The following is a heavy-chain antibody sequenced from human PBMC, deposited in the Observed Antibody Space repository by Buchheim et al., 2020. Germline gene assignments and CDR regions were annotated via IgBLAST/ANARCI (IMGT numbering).Heavy chain of an antibody. V-gene: IGHV4-34*01. Sequence: QVQLQQCGAGLLKPSETLSLTCAVYGGSFSDYYWSWIRQPPGKGLEWIGEINHSGSTNFNPSLKSRVTMSVDTSKNQFSLKLSSVTAADTAVYYCARDSERATVYWGQGNL. CDR2: INHSGST. D-gene: IGHD1-26*01. CDR1: GGSFSDYY. J-gene: IGHJ4*02. CDR3: ARDSERATVY.